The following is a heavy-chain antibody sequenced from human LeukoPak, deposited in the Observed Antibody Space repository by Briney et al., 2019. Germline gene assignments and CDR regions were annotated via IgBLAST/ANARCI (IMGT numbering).Heavy chain of an antibody. CDR1: GFTFSSYG. D-gene: IGHD6-13*01. CDR2: IRYDGSNK. J-gene: IGHJ4*02. V-gene: IGHV3-30*02. CDR3: AKVLAAAGTFDY. Sequence: GGSLRLSCAASGFTFSSYGMHWVRQAPGKGLEWVAFIRYDGSNKYYADSVKGRFTISRDNSKNTLYLQMNSLRAEDTAVYYRAKVLAAAGTFDYWGQGTLVTVSS.